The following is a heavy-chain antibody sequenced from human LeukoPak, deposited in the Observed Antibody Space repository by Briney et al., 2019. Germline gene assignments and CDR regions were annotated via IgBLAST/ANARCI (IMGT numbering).Heavy chain of an antibody. V-gene: IGHV1-18*01. J-gene: IGHJ5*02. CDR2: ISAYNGNT. CDR1: GYTFTSYG. D-gene: IGHD3-22*01. Sequence: ASVKVSCKASGYTFTSYGISWVRQAPGQGLEWMGWISAYNGNTNYAQKLQGRVTMTTDTSTSTAYMEPRSLRSDDTAVYYCARSYYYDSSGPPCFDPWGQGTLVTVSS. CDR3: ARSYYYDSSGPPCFDP.